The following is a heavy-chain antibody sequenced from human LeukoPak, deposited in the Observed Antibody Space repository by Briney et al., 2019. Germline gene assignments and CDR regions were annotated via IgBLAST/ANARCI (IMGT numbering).Heavy chain of an antibody. J-gene: IGHJ4*02. CDR2: ISSSSSYI. D-gene: IGHD3-9*01. V-gene: IGHV3-21*04. CDR3: ATSPLRYFDWLLPESVTLYY. Sequence: GGSLRLSCAASGFTFSSYSMNWVRQAPGKGLEWVSSISSSSSYIYYADSVKGRFTISRDNAKNSLYLQMNSLRAEDTAVYYCATSPLRYFDWLLPESVTLYYWGQGTLVTVSS. CDR1: GFTFSSYS.